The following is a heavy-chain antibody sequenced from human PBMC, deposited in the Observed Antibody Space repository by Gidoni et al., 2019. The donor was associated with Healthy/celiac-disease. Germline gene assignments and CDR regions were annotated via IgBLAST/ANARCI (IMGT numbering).Heavy chain of an antibody. V-gene: IGHV4-34*01. Sequence: QVQLQQWGAGLLKPSETLSLTCAVYGGSFSGYYWSWIRQPPGKGLEWIGEINHSGSTNYNPSLKSRVTISVDTSKNQFSLKLSSVTAADTAVYYCARARGYSYGYYYYYYGMDVWGQGTTVTVSS. D-gene: IGHD5-18*01. CDR1: GGSFSGYY. CDR3: ARARGYSYGYYYYYYGMDV. J-gene: IGHJ6*02. CDR2: INHSGST.